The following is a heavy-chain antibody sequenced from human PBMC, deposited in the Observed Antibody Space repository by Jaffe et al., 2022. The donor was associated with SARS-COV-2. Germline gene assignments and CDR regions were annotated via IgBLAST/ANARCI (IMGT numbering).Heavy chain of an antibody. Sequence: EVQLLESGGGLVQPGGSLRLSCAASGFTFSSYAMSWVRQAPGKGLEWVSAISGSGGSTYYADSVKGRFTISRDNSKNTLYLQMNSLRAEDTAVYYCAKDPTSVHDYYYYYGMDVWGQGTTVTVSS. V-gene: IGHV3-23*01. CDR2: ISGSGGST. CDR1: GFTFSSYA. CDR3: AKDPTSVHDYYYYYGMDV. J-gene: IGHJ6*02.